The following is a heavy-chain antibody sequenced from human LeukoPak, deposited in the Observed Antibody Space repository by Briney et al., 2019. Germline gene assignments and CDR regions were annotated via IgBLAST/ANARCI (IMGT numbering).Heavy chain of an antibody. J-gene: IGHJ4*02. CDR2: INAGNGNT. V-gene: IGHV1-3*01. Sequence: GASVKVSCKASGYTFTSYAMHWVRQAPGQRLEWMGGINAGNGNTKYSQRFQGRVTITRDTSASTAYMELSSLRSEDTAVYYCAREGESYALDYWGQGTLVTVSS. CDR1: GYTFTSYA. CDR3: AREGESYALDY. D-gene: IGHD3-16*01.